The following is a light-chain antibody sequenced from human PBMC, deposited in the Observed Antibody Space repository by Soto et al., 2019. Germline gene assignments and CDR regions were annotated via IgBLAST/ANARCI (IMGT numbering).Light chain of an antibody. CDR3: QQRSTWPLT. CDR1: QTVSSY. V-gene: IGKV3-11*01. Sequence: DIVLTQSPGTLSLSPGERAILSCRASQTVSSYLAWYQQKPGQPPRLLIYDASNRATAIPARFSGSGSGTDFTLTISSLEPEDFAVYYCQQRSTWPLTFGGGTKVDIK. CDR2: DAS. J-gene: IGKJ4*01.